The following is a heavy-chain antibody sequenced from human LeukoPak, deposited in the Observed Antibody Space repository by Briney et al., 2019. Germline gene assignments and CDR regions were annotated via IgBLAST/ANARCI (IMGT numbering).Heavy chain of an antibody. CDR2: INHSGST. CDR3: ARDLGVLAAGFDP. J-gene: IGHJ5*02. D-gene: IGHD6-13*01. V-gene: IGHV4-34*01. CDR1: GGSFSGYY. Sequence: SETLSLTCAVYGGSFSGYYWSWIRQPPGKGLEWIGEINHSGSTNYNPSLKSRVTISVDTSKNQFSLKLSSVTAADTAVYYCARDLGVLAAGFDPWGQGTLVTVSS.